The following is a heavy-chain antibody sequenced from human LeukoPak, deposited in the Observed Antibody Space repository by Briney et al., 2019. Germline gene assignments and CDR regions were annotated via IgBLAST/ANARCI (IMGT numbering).Heavy chain of an antibody. D-gene: IGHD2-2*01. V-gene: IGHV3-48*01. CDR3: ARDYLYAFDY. CDR1: GFSFSSYS. Sequence: GGSLRLSCAASGFSFSSYSVNWVRQAPGKGLEWVSYISGSGNAKHYTDSVKGRFTISRDNAKNALYLQMNSLRAEDTAVYFCARDYLYAFDYWGQGTLVTVSS. J-gene: IGHJ4*02. CDR2: ISGSGNAK.